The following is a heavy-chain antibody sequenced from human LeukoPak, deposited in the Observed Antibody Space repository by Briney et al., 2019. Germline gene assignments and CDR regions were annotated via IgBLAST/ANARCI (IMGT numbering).Heavy chain of an antibody. CDR3: ARVPDIAAPPTFYYYGMDV. CDR1: GGSFSGYY. V-gene: IGHV4-34*01. J-gene: IGHJ6*02. Sequence: PSETLSLTCAVYGGSFSGYYWSWIRQPPGKGLEWIGEINHSGSTNYNPSLKSRVTISVDTSKNQFSLKLSSVTAADTAVYYCARVPDIAAPPTFYYYGMDVWGQGTTVTVSS. D-gene: IGHD6-6*01. CDR2: INHSGST.